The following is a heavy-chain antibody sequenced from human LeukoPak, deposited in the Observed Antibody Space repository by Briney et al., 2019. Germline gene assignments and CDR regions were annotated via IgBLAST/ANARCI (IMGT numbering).Heavy chain of an antibody. V-gene: IGHV3-23*01. CDR1: GFTFSSYA. D-gene: IGHD3-16*01. Sequence: GGSLRLSCAASGFTFSSYAMSWVRQAPGKGLEWVSAISGSGGSTYYADSVKGRFTISRDNSKNTLYLRMNSLRAEDTAVYYCAKEGPSYDYVWGSYDFYYFDYWGQGTLVTVSS. CDR3: AKEGPSYDYVWGSYDFYYFDY. J-gene: IGHJ4*02. CDR2: ISGSGGST.